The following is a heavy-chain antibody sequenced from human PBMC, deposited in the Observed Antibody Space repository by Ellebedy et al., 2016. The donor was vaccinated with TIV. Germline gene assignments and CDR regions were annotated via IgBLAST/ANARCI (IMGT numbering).Heavy chain of an antibody. CDR2: ISSSSYI. J-gene: IGHJ6*02. Sequence: GESLKISCAASGFTFSSYSMNWVRQAPGKGLEWVSSISSSSYIYYADSVKGRFTISRDNAKNSLYLQMNSLRAEDTAVYYCARDLDDYDSYYYYGMDVWGQGTTVTVSS. V-gene: IGHV3-21*01. CDR1: GFTFSSYS. D-gene: IGHD4-17*01. CDR3: ARDLDDYDSYYYYGMDV.